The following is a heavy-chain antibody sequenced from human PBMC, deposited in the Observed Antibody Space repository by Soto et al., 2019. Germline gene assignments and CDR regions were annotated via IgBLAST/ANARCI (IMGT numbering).Heavy chain of an antibody. V-gene: IGHV2-26*01. Sequence: QVTLKESGPVLVKPTETLTLTCTVSGFSLSNARMGVSWIRQPPGKALEWLAHIFSNDEKSYSTSLKSRLTISKDTSKSQVVLTMTNMDPVDTATYYCARIRKQLVRYYYYMDVWGKGTTVTVSS. CDR2: IFSNDEK. J-gene: IGHJ6*03. D-gene: IGHD6-6*01. CDR1: GFSLSNARMG. CDR3: ARIRKQLVRYYYYMDV.